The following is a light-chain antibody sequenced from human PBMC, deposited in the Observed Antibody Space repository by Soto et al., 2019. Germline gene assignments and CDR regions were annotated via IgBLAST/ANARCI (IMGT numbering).Light chain of an antibody. CDR3: QQPYTLPFP. CDR1: HDISTF. Sequence: DIEMTQSPSTLSAAVVYRVIITCRASHDISTFLAWYQQKPGKAPKLLIYEASTLQSGVPSRFSGSGSGTEFPLTISGLLPEDFAAYHCQQPYTLPFPFGQGTRLEI. J-gene: IGKJ5*01. V-gene: IGKV1-9*01. CDR2: EAS.